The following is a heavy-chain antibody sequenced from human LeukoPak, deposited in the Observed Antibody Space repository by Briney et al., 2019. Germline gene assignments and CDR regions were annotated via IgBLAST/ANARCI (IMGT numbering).Heavy chain of an antibody. CDR1: GFTFSSYW. D-gene: IGHD6-13*01. CDR2: INDDGSVR. V-gene: IGHV3-74*01. CDR3: ARGGYSPVDH. J-gene: IGHJ4*02. Sequence: GGSLRLSCAASGFTFSSYWMHWVRQTPGKGLVWVSDINDDGSVRRNGDSVKGRFTISRDNAKNTLDLQVDNMKPEDTAMYFCARGGYSPVDHWGQGTLVTVSS.